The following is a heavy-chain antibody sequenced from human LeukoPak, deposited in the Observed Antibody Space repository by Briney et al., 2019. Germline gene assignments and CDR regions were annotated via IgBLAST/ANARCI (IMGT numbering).Heavy chain of an antibody. CDR3: TRVRHGDYFDY. J-gene: IGHJ4*02. CDR2: TRNKPNGYTT. D-gene: IGHD4-17*01. Sequence: GGSLRLSCAASGFSITDHYMDWVRQAPGKGLEWVGRTRNKPNGYTTDYGTSVKGRFTVSRDDSENSLYLQMNSLKTEDTAVYHCTRVRHGDYFDYWGQGTLVTVSS. V-gene: IGHV3-72*01. CDR1: GFSITDHY.